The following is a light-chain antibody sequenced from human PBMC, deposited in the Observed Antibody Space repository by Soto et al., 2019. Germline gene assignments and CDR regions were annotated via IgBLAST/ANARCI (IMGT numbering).Light chain of an antibody. CDR2: DAS. CDR1: QSISSW. Sequence: DIQMTQSPSTLSASVGDRVTITCRASQSISSWLAWYQQKPGKAPNLLIYDASSLESGVPSRFSGSGSGTEFTLTISSLHPDDFASYDCQQYNAFYTFGQGTKVDIK. J-gene: IGKJ2*01. V-gene: IGKV1-5*01. CDR3: QQYNAFYT.